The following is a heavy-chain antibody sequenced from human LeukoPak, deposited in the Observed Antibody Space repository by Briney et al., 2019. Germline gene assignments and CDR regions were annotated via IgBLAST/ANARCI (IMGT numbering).Heavy chain of an antibody. J-gene: IGHJ6*03. D-gene: IGHD1-26*01. CDR3: ARVSASGSYYYYYYYYMDV. Sequence: PSETLSLTCTVSGYSLRNGYHWAWFRQPPGKGLEWIGSVSQSGSTYDNPSLKSRVTISVDTSKNQFSLKLSSVTAADTAVYYCARVSASGSYYYYYYYYMDVWGKGTTVTISS. V-gene: IGHV4-38-2*02. CDR2: VSQSGST. CDR1: GYSLRNGYH.